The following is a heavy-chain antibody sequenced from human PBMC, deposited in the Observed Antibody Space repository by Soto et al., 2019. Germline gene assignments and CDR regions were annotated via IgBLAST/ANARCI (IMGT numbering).Heavy chain of an antibody. D-gene: IGHD4-17*01. CDR2: VSAHTGDS. CDR1: GYPFGGYA. CDR3: ARPSTSYGDYGWSLAY. J-gene: IGHJ4*02. Sequence: QVQLVQSGAEVKKPGASVKVSCKASGYPFGGYAIGWVRQAPGQGLEWMGWVSAHTGDSGYAQRFQGRXTXXXXXXXSXXXMEXRGLRSDDTAVYYCARPSTSYGDYGWSLAYWGQGTLVTVSS. V-gene: IGHV1-18*01.